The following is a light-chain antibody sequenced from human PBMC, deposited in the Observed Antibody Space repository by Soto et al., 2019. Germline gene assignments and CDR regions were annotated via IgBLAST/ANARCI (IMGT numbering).Light chain of an antibody. V-gene: IGKV1-12*01. CDR3: QQANSFPLT. J-gene: IGKJ5*01. Sequence: DIQMTQSPSSVSASVGDRVTITCRASQDISSWLAWYQQKPGKAPKLLIYAASSLQSGVPSRFSGSASGTDFSLTISSMQPEDFATYYCQQANSFPLTVGQGTRLEIK. CDR2: AAS. CDR1: QDISSW.